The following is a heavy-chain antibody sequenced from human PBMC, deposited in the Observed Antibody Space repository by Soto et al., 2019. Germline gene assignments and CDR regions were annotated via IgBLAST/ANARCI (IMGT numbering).Heavy chain of an antibody. V-gene: IGHV1-69*12. CDR1: GGTFSNYA. J-gene: IGHJ6*02. D-gene: IGHD6-19*01. Sequence: QVQLVQSGAEVKKPGSSVKVSCKVSGGTFSNYAIDWVRLAPGHGLEWMGGIVPIFGTTYYTQKFQGRATIIADDSTTTVYLEMSGLRSEDTALYYCAGVGAVAGLYNSHGLDVWGQGTAVTVSS. CDR3: AGVGAVAGLYNSHGLDV. CDR2: IVPIFGTT.